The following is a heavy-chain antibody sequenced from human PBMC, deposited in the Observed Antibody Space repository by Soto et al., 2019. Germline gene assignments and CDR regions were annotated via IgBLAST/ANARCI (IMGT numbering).Heavy chain of an antibody. CDR2: IYPGDSDT. D-gene: IGHD3-22*01. CDR1: VYSFTSYW. J-gene: IGHJ3*02. V-gene: IGHV5-51*01. Sequence: PGESLKISCKGSVYSFTSYWIGWVRQMPGKGLEWMGIIYPGDSDTRYSPSFQGQVTISADKSISTAYLQWSSLKASDTAMYYCASTAWYYYDSSGYYWGAFDIWGQGTMVTVS. CDR3: ASTAWYYYDSSGYYWGAFDI.